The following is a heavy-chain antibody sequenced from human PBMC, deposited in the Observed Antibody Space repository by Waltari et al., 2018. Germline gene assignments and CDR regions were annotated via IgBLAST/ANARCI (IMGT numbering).Heavy chain of an antibody. CDR2: ISGSSGST. Sequence: QVQLQESGPGLVKPSETLSLTCAVSGYSISSGYYWGWIRQPPGKGLEYIGYISGSSGSTDYNPSLKSRVTISKDTSKNQFSLKLSSVTAADTAVYYCAGQASGWYRFDVWGPGVLVTVSS. CDR1: GYSISSGYY. D-gene: IGHD6-13*01. V-gene: IGHV4-38-2*01. J-gene: IGHJ5*02. CDR3: AGQASGWYRFDV.